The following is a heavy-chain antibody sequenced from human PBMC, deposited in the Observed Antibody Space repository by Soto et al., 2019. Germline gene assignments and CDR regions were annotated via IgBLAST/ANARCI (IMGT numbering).Heavy chain of an antibody. Sequence: GGSLRLSCAASGFTFSSYWMSWVRQAPGKGLEWVANIKQDGSEKYYVDSVKGRFTISRDNAKNSLYLQMNSLRAEDTAVYYCASNSDSSSWPFFYYYGMDVWGQGTTVTVSS. CDR1: GFTFSSYW. D-gene: IGHD6-13*01. J-gene: IGHJ6*02. V-gene: IGHV3-7*01. CDR2: IKQDGSEK. CDR3: ASNSDSSSWPFFYYYGMDV.